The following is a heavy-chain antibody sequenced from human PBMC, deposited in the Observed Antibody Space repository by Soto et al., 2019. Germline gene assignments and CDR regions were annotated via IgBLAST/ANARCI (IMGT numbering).Heavy chain of an antibody. CDR3: ARADVVVAAATYTYYVDY. CDR2: IYHSGST. D-gene: IGHD2-15*01. J-gene: IGHJ4*02. V-gene: IGHV4-30-2*01. Sequence: PSETLSLTCAVSGGSISSGGYSWSWIRQPPGKGLEWIGYIYHSGSTYYNPSLKSRVTISVDRSKNQFSLKLSTVTAADTAVYYCARADVVVAAATYTYYVDYWGQGILVTVSS. CDR1: GGSISSGGYS.